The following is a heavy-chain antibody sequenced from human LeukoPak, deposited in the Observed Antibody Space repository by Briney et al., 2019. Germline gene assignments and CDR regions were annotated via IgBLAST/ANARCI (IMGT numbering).Heavy chain of an antibody. CDR2: IYYSGST. J-gene: IGHJ5*02. Sequence: PSETLSLTCTVSGGSISSGGYYWSWIRQHPGKGLEWIGYIYYSGSTYYNPSLKSRVTISVDTSKNQFSLKLSSVTAADTAVYYCARDKRGNYDILTGYYRDWFDPWGQGTLVTVSS. CDR3: ARDKRGNYDILTGYYRDWFDP. V-gene: IGHV4-31*03. D-gene: IGHD3-9*01. CDR1: GGSISSGGYY.